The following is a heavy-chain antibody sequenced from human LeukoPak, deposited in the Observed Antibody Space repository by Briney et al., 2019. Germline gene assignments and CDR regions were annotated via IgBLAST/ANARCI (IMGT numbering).Heavy chain of an antibody. CDR1: GFTFDDYA. CDR3: AGTKYIGAAIDY. V-gene: IGHV3-74*01. J-gene: IGHJ4*01. D-gene: IGHD3-16*01. CDR2: LKSDGSST. Sequence: SGGSLRLSCAASGFTFDDYAMHWVRQAPGKGLMWVSRLKSDGSSTGYAGSVKGRFTISRDYAKNTLYLQMNSLRVEDTAVYYCAGTKYIGAAIDYWGHGTLVTVSS.